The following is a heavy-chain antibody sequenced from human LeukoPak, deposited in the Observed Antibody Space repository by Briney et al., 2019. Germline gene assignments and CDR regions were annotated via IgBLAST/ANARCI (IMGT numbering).Heavy chain of an antibody. J-gene: IGHJ5*02. Sequence: PGGSLRLSCAASGFTFSSYAMSWVRQAPGKGLEWVSSISAGGGSTYYADSVKGRFTISRDNSKNTLYLQFNSLRAEDTAVYYCAKDRGNYYDSPRFDPWGQGTLVTVSS. CDR3: AKDRGNYYDSPRFDP. D-gene: IGHD3-22*01. CDR2: ISAGGGST. CDR1: GFTFSSYA. V-gene: IGHV3-23*01.